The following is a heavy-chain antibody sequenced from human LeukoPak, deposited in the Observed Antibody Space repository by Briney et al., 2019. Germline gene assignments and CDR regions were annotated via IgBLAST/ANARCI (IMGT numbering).Heavy chain of an antibody. V-gene: IGHV3-23*01. CDR3: AKRGYSSSWPFDY. J-gene: IGHJ4*02. CDR2: ISNNGGRT. Sequence: GGSLRLSCAGSGFSFSSNTMSWVRQAPGRGLEWVSAISNNGGRTDYADSVKGRFTISRDNSKSTLYLHMDSLRAEDTAVYYCAKRGYSSSWPFDYWGQGTLVTVSS. CDR1: GFSFSSNT. D-gene: IGHD6-13*01.